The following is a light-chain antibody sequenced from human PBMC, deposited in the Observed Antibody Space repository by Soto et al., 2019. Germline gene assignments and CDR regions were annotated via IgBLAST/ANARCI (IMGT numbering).Light chain of an antibody. CDR1: QSVSSSY. CDR3: QQDYNLPWT. CDR2: GAS. J-gene: IGKJ1*01. V-gene: IGKV3D-7*01. Sequence: PGERVTLSCRVSQSVSSSYLTWYQQKPGQAPRLLIYGASTRATGIPARFSGSGSGTDFTLTISSLQPEDFAVYYCQQDYNLPWTFGQGTKVDIK.